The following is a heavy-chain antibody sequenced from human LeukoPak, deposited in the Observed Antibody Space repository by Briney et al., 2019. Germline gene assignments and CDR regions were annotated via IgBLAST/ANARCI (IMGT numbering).Heavy chain of an antibody. CDR2: IYYTGTR. V-gene: IGHV4-59*08. CDR1: GGSISSHY. Sequence: TSETLSPTCTVSGGSISSHYWSWIRQPPGKGLEWIAYIYYTGTRNYNPSLKSRVTISVDTSKNQISLRLSSVTAADTAVYYCARQGIDAFDIWGQGTLVTVSS. J-gene: IGHJ3*02. CDR3: ARQGIDAFDI.